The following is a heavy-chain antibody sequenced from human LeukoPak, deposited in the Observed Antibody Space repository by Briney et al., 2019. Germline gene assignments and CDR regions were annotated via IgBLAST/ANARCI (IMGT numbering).Heavy chain of an antibody. CDR2: IKQDGSDT. CDR3: TRDALYGDPSYYYMDV. CDR1: GFTFNGFW. Sequence: RAGGSLRLSCAASGFTFNGFWMSWVRQAPGKGLEWVANIKQDGSDTYYLGSVRGRFTISRDNAMNSLYLQMNSLSAEDTAVYYCTRDALYGDPSYYYMDVWGKGTTVTVSS. J-gene: IGHJ6*03. D-gene: IGHD4-17*01. V-gene: IGHV3-7*01.